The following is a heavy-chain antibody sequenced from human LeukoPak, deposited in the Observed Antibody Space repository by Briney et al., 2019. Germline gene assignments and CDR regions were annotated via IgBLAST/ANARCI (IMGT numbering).Heavy chain of an antibody. CDR3: ARQMWQQPQFDY. J-gene: IGHJ4*02. V-gene: IGHV6-1*01. Sequence: SQTLSLTCAISGDSVSSNSVAWNWIRQSPSRGLEWLGKTYYKSEWNNDYAPSVKSRMTFNSDISKNQLSLQLSSVTPEDTAVYYCARQMWQQPQFDYWGQGVLVTVSA. CDR1: GDSVSSNSVA. CDR2: TYYKSEWNN. D-gene: IGHD6-13*01.